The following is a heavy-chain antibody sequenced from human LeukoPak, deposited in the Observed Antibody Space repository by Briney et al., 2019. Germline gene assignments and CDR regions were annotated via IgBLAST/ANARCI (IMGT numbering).Heavy chain of an antibody. D-gene: IGHD2-2*01. CDR2: IYYSGST. CDR1: GGSISSSSYY. CDR3: ARHLVVPAASRGFDY. Sequence: SETLSLTCTVSGGSISSSSYYWGWIRQPPGKGLEWIGSIYYSGSTYYNPSLKSRVTISVDTSKNQFSLKLSPVTAADTAVYYCARHLVVPAASRGFDYWGQGTLVTVSS. J-gene: IGHJ4*02. V-gene: IGHV4-39*01.